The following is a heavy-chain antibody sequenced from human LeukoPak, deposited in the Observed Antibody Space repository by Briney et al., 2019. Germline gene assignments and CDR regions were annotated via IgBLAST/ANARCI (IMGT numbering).Heavy chain of an antibody. D-gene: IGHD3-22*01. CDR2: IYTSGST. CDR3: ARDAYYYDSSASSPSFDY. J-gene: IGHJ4*02. Sequence: SETLSLTCTVSGGSISSYYWSWLRQPAGKGLEWIGRIYTSGSTNYNPSLKSRVTMSVDTSKNQFSLKLSSVTAADTAVYYCARDAYYYDSSASSPSFDYWGQGTLVTVSS. V-gene: IGHV4-4*07. CDR1: GGSISSYY.